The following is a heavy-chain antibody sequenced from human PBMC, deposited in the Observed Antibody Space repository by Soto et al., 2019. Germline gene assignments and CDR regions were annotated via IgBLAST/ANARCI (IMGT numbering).Heavy chain of an antibody. CDR2: IDIDGSGT. J-gene: IGHJ4*02. V-gene: IGHV3-74*01. CDR1: GSTFTNYW. Sequence: EVQLAESGGGSVQPGGSLRLSCAASGSTFTNYWIHWVRQAPGKGLVWVARIDIDGSGTSYADFVKGRFTISRYNAKNTVYLQMSSLNVEDTALYYCTTAFEYWGQGAPVTVSP. CDR3: TTAFEY.